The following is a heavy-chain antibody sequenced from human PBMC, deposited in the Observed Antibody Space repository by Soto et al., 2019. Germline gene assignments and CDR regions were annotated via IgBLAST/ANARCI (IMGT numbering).Heavy chain of an antibody. Sequence: SETLSLTCAVSGGSISSSNWWSWVRQPPGKGLEWIGEIYHSGSTNYNPSLKSRVTISVDKSKNQFSLKLSSVTAADTAVYYCARAGLGYCSGGSCYSSKYFDYWGQGTLVTVSS. V-gene: IGHV4-4*02. J-gene: IGHJ4*02. D-gene: IGHD2-15*01. CDR1: GGSISSSNW. CDR2: IYHSGST. CDR3: ARAGLGYCSGGSCYSSKYFDY.